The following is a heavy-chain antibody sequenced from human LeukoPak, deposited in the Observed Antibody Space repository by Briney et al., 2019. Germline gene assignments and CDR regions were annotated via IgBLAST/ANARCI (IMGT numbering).Heavy chain of an antibody. CDR1: GYTFSVYY. V-gene: IGHV1-2*02. CDR2: LQPKSGGT. J-gene: IGHJ4*02. D-gene: IGHD2-2*01. CDR3: ARGYEGYDY. Sequence: ASVKVSCKASGYTFSVYYMHWVRQAPGEGLEWMGWLQPKSGGTNYAQNFQGRVTMTWDTSSSTAYMELKRLRSDDTAVYYCARGYEGYDYWGQGTLVTVSS.